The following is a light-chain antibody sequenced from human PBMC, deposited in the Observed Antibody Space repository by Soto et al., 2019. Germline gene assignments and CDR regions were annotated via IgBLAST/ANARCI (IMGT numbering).Light chain of an antibody. CDR2: RAS. Sequence: DIVMTQSPDSLAVSLGERATINCKSSQSLLYSSNNKNYLAWFQQKPGQPPNLLIYRASIRESGVPDRFSGSGSGADFTLTISSLQAEDVAVYYCQQYYDTPFTFGPGTKVDIK. CDR1: QSLLYSSNNKNY. V-gene: IGKV4-1*01. J-gene: IGKJ3*01. CDR3: QQYYDTPFT.